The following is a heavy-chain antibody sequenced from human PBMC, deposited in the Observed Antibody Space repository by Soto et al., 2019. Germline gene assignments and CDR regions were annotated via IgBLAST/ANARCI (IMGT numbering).Heavy chain of an antibody. CDR3: AISFNEWLVTRFIS. D-gene: IGHD6-19*01. J-gene: IGHJ5*01. CDR2: IDYSGNT. V-gene: IGHV4-39*01. Sequence: SDTLSLTCIVYGDSSSSGSYYWGWIRQPPGRGLEWIGHIDYSGNTHYNPSVRSRVTISLDPSKKQSSLKLRSMTAAATAAYCCAISFNEWLVTRFISWGQGTLVPVS. CDR1: GDSSSSGSYY.